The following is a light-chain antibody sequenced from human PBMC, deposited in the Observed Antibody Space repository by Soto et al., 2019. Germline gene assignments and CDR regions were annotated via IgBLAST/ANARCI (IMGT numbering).Light chain of an antibody. CDR2: GIS. J-gene: IGKJ5*01. V-gene: IGKV3-15*01. CDR3: QQYSKWPIT. Sequence: EMVMTQSPAILSVSPGESATLSCRASQSVNSNYLAWYQQHPGQPPRLLIYGISTRATGIPARFSGSGSGTEFSLTISSLQFEDFAVYYCQQYSKWPITFGQGTLLEIK. CDR1: QSVNSN.